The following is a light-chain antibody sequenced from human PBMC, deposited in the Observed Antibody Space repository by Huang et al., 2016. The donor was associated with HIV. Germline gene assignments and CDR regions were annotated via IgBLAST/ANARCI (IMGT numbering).Light chain of an antibody. V-gene: IGKV2-28*01. CDR2: LGS. CDR3: MQALQTPREFT. Sequence: DIVMTQSPLSLPVTPGEPASISCRSSQSLLHSNGYNYLDWYLQKPGQSPQLLIYLGSNRASGVPDRFSGRGSGTDFTLKISRVEAEDVGVYYCMQALQTPREFTFGPGTKVDIK. J-gene: IGKJ3*01. CDR1: QSLLHSNGYNY.